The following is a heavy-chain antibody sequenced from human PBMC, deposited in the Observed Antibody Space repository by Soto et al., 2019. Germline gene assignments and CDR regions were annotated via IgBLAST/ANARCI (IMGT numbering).Heavy chain of an antibody. D-gene: IGHD1-26*01. J-gene: IGHJ6*02. CDR3: ARFKVGTTTDYYYGMDV. Sequence: SVKVSCKASGDTFSNYAICWVRQAPGQGLEWIGGIIPILGSANYAQKFQGRVTISADGSTNTANLELSSLRSEDTAVYYCARFKVGTTTDYYYGMDVWGQGTTVTV. V-gene: IGHV1-69*13. CDR1: GDTFSNYA. CDR2: IIPILGSA.